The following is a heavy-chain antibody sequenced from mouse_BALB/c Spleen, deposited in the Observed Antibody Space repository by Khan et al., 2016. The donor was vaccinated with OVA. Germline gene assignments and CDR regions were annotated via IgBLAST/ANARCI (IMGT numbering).Heavy chain of an antibody. J-gene: IGHJ4*01. CDR3: ARSYGSWAMDY. D-gene: IGHD1-1*01. Sequence: EVKLEVSGPSLVKPSQTLSLSCSVTGDSITSGFWNWIRKFPGNKFEYLGYITYSGNIYYNPSLKSRISITRDTSKSQYYLQLNSVTTEDTATYYCARSYGSWAMDYWGQETSVTVSS. CDR1: GDSITSGF. CDR2: ITYSGNI. V-gene: IGHV3-8*02.